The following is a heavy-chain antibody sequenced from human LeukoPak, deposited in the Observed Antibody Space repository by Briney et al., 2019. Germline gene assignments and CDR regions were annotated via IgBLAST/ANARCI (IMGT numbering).Heavy chain of an antibody. CDR1: GFTFSSYE. V-gene: IGHV3-48*03. CDR3: AELGITMIGGV. D-gene: IGHD3-10*02. J-gene: IGHJ6*04. Sequence: PGGSLRLSCVASGFTFSSYEMNWVRQAPGKGLEWLSYISSSGGTIYYADSVKGRFTISRDNAKNSLYLQMNSLRAEDTAVYYCAELGITMIGGVWGKGTTVTISS. CDR2: ISSSGGTI.